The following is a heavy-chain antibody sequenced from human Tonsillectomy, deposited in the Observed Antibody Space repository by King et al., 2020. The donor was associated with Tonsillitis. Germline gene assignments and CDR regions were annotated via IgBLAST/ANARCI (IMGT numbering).Heavy chain of an antibody. D-gene: IGHD3-10*01. J-gene: IGHJ6*02. CDR3: ARLGPYYGTGSNPYGMDV. CDR1: GYSFTSQW. V-gene: IGHV5-10-1*01. CDR2: IDPSDSYT. Sequence: QLVQSGAELKKPGESLRISCKGSGYSFTSQWITWVRQMPGKGLEWMGRIDPSDSYTKYSPSFQGHVTISADESISTAYLQWSSLKASDTAMYYCARLGPYYGTGSNPYGMDVWGQGAPVTVSS.